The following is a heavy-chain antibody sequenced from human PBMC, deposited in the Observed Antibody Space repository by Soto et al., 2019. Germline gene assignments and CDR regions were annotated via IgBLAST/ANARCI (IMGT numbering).Heavy chain of an antibody. J-gene: IGHJ6*02. CDR2: RNHAGST. V-gene: IGHV4-34*01. D-gene: IGHD2-8*01. CDR1: GGAFSGYY. CDR3: ARVNFVLMIFGRRDFYGVDV. Sequence: QVQLQQWGAGLLKPSETLSLRCAVNGGAFSGYYWSWIRQPPGKGLEWIGERNHAGSTNYNPSLKSRVTMSVDTSKNEFSLNLTSLTAADMAVYYCARVNFVLMIFGRRDFYGVDVWGQGTTVTVSS.